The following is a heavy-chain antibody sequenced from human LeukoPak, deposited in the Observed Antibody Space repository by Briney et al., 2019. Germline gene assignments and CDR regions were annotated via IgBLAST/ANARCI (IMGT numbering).Heavy chain of an antibody. CDR1: GFTFSSYG. CDR3: ARDEVDPPEYYFDY. Sequence: GGSLRLSCAASGFTFSSYGMHWVRQAPGKGLEWVAVIWYDGSNKYYADSVKGRFTISRDNSKNTLYLQMNSLRAEDTAVYYCARDEVDPPEYYFDYWGQGTLVTVSS. D-gene: IGHD2-2*01. J-gene: IGHJ4*02. V-gene: IGHV3-33*01. CDR2: IWYDGSNK.